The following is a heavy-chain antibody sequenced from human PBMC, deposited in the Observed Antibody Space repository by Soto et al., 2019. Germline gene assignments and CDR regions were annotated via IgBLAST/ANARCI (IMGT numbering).Heavy chain of an antibody. Sequence: EVQLVESGGGLVQPGGSLRLSCAASGFTFSMYWMHWVRQAPGKGLLWVSRINGDGTDTTYADSVKGRFTISRDNAKNKVYLQMNGLRAEDKAVYYCAREVGRGSGSYYLDYWGQETLVTVSS. D-gene: IGHD3-16*01. J-gene: IGHJ4*02. CDR2: INGDGTDT. CDR3: AREVGRGSGSYYLDY. CDR1: GFTFSMYW. V-gene: IGHV3-74*03.